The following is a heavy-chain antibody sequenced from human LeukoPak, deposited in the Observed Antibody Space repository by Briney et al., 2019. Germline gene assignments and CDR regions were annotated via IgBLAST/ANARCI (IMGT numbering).Heavy chain of an antibody. CDR3: ARMAMDPAMVTNFFDL. V-gene: IGHV1-46*01. D-gene: IGHD5-18*01. CDR2: IHPSGGST. CDR1: GYTFTYYY. Sequence: ASVTLSFTSSGYTFTYYYMYWVRQAPGQGPEFMGVIHPSGGSTTYAQKFQGRVTLTKDTATSTVYIELSSLRSDDTAVYYCARMAMDPAMVTNFFDLWGQGTLLTVSA. J-gene: IGHJ4*02.